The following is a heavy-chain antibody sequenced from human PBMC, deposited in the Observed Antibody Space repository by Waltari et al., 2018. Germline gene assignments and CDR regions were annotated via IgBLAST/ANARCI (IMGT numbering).Heavy chain of an antibody. D-gene: IGHD3-16*02. CDR3: ARRALHLGELSLASDY. CDR1: GGSSSSSSYY. V-gene: IGHV4-39*07. Sequence: QLQLQESGTGLVKPSATMSLTCTVSGGSSSSSSYYWGWIRQPTGKGLEWIGSIYYSGITYYNPSLKSRVTISVDTSKNQFSLKLSSVTAADTAVYYCARRALHLGELSLASDYWGQGTLVTVSS. CDR2: IYYSGIT. J-gene: IGHJ4*02.